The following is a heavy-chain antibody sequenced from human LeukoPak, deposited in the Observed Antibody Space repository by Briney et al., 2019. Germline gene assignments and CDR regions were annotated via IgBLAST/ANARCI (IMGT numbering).Heavy chain of an antibody. CDR2: INHSGST. CDR3: ARDLGTGTPAFDI. J-gene: IGHJ3*02. Sequence: SETLSLTCAVYGGSFSGYYWSWIRQPPGKGLEWIGEINHSGSTNYNPSLKSRVTMSVDTSKNQFSLKLSSVTAADTAVYYCARDLGTGTPAFDIWGQGTMVTVSS. V-gene: IGHV4-34*01. D-gene: IGHD1-1*01. CDR1: GGSFSGYY.